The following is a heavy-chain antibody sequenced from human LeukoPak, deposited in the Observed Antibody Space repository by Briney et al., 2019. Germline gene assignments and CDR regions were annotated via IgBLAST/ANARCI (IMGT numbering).Heavy chain of an antibody. Sequence: SETLSLTCTVSGGSISSSSYSWGWIRQPPGKGLEWIGSIYYSGSTYYNPSLKSRVTISVDTSKNQFSLKLSSVTAADTAVYYCARSYYDYVWGSHPFDYWGQGTLVTVSS. J-gene: IGHJ4*02. V-gene: IGHV4-39*07. D-gene: IGHD3-16*01. CDR2: IYYSGST. CDR3: ARSYYDYVWGSHPFDY. CDR1: GGSISSSSYS.